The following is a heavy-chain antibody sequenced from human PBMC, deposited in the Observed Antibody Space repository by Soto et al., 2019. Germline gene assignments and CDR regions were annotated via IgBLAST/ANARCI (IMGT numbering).Heavy chain of an antibody. V-gene: IGHV4-59*01. CDR2: IYYSGSI. J-gene: IGHJ4*02. CDR3: ARGDSSSWYFY. CDR1: GGSISSYY. Sequence: QVQLQESGPGLVKPSETLSLTCTVSGGSISSYYWSWIRQPPGKGLEWIGYIYYSGSINYNPSLKSRVTISVDTSKNQFSLKLSSVTAADTAVYYCARGDSSSWYFYWGQGTLVTVSS. D-gene: IGHD6-13*01.